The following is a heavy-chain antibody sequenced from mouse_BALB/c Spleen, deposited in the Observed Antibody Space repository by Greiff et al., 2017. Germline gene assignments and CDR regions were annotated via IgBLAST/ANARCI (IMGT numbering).Heavy chain of an antibody. Sequence: EVQLVESGGGLVKPGGSLKLSCAASGFTFSDYYMYWVRQTPEKRLEWVATISDGGSYTYYPDSVKGRFTISRDNAKNNLYLQMSSLKSEDTAVYYCARGSYGYFDVWGAGTTVTVSS. V-gene: IGHV5-4*02. CDR2: ISDGGSYT. CDR1: GFTFSDYY. CDR3: ARGSYGYFDV. J-gene: IGHJ1*01.